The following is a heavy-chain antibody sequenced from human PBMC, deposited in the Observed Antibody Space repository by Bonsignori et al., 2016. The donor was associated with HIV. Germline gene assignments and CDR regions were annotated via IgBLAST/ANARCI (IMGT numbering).Heavy chain of an antibody. Sequence: WIRQPPGKGLEWVSYISSSSSTIYYADSVKGRFTISRDNAKNSLYLQMNSLRDEDTAVYYCARVGMATIWVPFAFDIWGQGTMVTVSS. D-gene: IGHD5-24*01. CDR2: ISSSSSTI. V-gene: IGHV3-48*02. CDR3: ARVGMATIWVPFAFDI. J-gene: IGHJ3*02.